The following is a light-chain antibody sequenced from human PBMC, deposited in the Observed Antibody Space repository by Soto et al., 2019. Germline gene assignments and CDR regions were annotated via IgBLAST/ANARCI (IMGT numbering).Light chain of an antibody. CDR1: QSVARN. J-gene: IGKJ4*01. CDR2: DAS. Sequence: IVMTQTPATLSVSPGERVTLSCRASQSVARNLAWYQEKPAQVPRLLIYDASTRATGVPARFSGSESGTQFTITISTLQSDDFAVYYCQQYDDWPPITFGGGTMVEIK. CDR3: QQYDDWPPIT. V-gene: IGKV3D-15*01.